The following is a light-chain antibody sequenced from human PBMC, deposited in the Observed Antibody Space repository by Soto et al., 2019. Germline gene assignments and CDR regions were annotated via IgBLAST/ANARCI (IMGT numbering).Light chain of an antibody. J-gene: IGKJ1*01. CDR1: QTINSY. Sequence: DIQMTQSPSSLSASVGDRVTITCRASQTINSYLNWYQHKPGKVPKLLIYAASSLQSGVPSRFSGSGSGTDFTLTISSLQPEDFSTYYCQQSYSTLWTFGQGTKVDI. CDR2: AAS. V-gene: IGKV1-39*01. CDR3: QQSYSTLWT.